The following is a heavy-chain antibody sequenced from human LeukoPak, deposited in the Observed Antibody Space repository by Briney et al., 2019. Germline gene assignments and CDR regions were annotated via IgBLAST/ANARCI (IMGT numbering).Heavy chain of an antibody. CDR2: INPSGGST. D-gene: IGHD3-22*01. V-gene: IGHV1-46*01. CDR3: ARLGGGSGYYPHWDY. J-gene: IGHJ4*02. CDR1: GYTLTSYY. Sequence: ASVKVSCKASGYTLTSYYMHWVRQAPGQGLEWMGIINPSGGSTSYAQKFQGRVTMTRDTSTSTVYMELSSLRSEDTAVYYCARLGGGSGYYPHWDYWGQGTLVTVSS.